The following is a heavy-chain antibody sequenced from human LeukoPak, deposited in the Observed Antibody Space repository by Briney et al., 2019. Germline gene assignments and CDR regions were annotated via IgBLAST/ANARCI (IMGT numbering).Heavy chain of an antibody. CDR2: VIPIFGTA. D-gene: IGHD5-24*01. CDR1: GYTFTSYA. Sequence: ASVKVSCKASGYTFTSYAISWVRQAPGQGLEWMGGVIPIFGTANYAQKFQGRVTITTDESTSTAYMELSSLRSEDTAVYYCASRDGYNPTFVDVWGKGTTVTVSS. V-gene: IGHV1-69*05. CDR3: ASRDGYNPTFVDV. J-gene: IGHJ6*04.